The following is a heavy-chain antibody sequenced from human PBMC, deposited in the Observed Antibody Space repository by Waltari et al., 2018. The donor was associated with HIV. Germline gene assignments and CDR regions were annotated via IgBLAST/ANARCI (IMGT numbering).Heavy chain of an antibody. CDR2: IWYDGSNK. D-gene: IGHD3-10*01. CDR3: ARRGVLTYYYTMDV. J-gene: IGHJ6*02. V-gene: IGHV3-33*01. Sequence: QAQLVESGGGVVQPGRSLRLSCAASGFTFSSYGMHWVRQAPGKGLEWVAVIWYDGSNKYYADSVKDRFSISRDNSKNTLYLQMNSLRAEDTAVYFCARRGVLTYYYTMDVWGQGTTVTVSS. CDR1: GFTFSSYG.